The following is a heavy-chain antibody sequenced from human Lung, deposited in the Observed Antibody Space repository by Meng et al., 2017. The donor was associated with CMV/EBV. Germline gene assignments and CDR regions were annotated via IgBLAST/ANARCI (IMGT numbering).Heavy chain of an antibody. Sequence: SCKASGYMFNIYWIGWVRQTPGKGLEWMGIIYPGDSDVRYSPSFQGQVTISTDKSINTAYLQWSSMRASDTAMYYCARQGSTYGDRAHHLDDWGQGXLVTVSS. CDR2: IYPGDSDV. CDR3: ARQGSTYGDRAHHLDD. J-gene: IGHJ4*02. V-gene: IGHV5-51*01. D-gene: IGHD4-17*01. CDR1: GYMFNIYW.